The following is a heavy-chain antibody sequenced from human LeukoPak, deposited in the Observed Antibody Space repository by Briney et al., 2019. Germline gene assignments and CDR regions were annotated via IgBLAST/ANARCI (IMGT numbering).Heavy chain of an antibody. CDR1: GFTFSSYS. CDR2: ISSSSSYI. J-gene: IGHJ3*02. D-gene: IGHD6-6*01. V-gene: IGHV3-21*01. Sequence: GGSLRLSCAASGFTFSSYSMNWVRQAPGKGLEWVSSISSSSSYIYYADSVKGRFTISRDNAKNSLYLQMNSLRAEDTAVYYCARDISEDSSSPDGSYDAFDIWGQGTMVTVSS. CDR3: ARDISEDSSSPDGSYDAFDI.